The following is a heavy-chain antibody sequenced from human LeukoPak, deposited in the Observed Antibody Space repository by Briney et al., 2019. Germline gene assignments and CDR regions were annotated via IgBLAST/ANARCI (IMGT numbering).Heavy chain of an antibody. J-gene: IGHJ4*02. CDR2: MYYGGST. V-gene: IGHV4-59*01. Sequence: PSETLSLTCSVSGGSINGYYWSWIRQPPGRGLEWIGFMYYGGSTNYHPSLKSRVIISVDPSKNQFSLRLSSVAAADTAVYYCARAQGRDGYNEGYSFDYWGRGSLVTVSS. D-gene: IGHD5-24*01. CDR1: GGSINGYY. CDR3: ARAQGRDGYNEGYSFDY.